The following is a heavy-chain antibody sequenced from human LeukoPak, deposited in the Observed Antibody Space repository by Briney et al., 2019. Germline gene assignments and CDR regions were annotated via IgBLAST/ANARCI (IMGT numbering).Heavy chain of an antibody. CDR2: IYSGGST. D-gene: IGHD1-1*01. V-gene: IGHV3-66*01. CDR3: ARELGYDYPEYYFDY. J-gene: IGHJ4*02. Sequence: GGSLRLSCAVSGFTVSSNYMSWVRQAPGKGLEWVSVIYSGGSTYYADSVKGRFTISRDNSKNTLYLQMNSLRAEDTAVYYCARELGYDYPEYYFDYWGQGTLVTVSS. CDR1: GFTVSSNY.